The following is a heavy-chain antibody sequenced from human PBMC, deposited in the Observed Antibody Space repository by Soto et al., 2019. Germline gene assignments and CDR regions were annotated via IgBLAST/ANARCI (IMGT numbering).Heavy chain of an antibody. J-gene: IGHJ6*02. CDR3: ARASPSCSGGSCYARIYYYYYYGMDF. CDR2: MNPNSGNT. V-gene: IGHV1-8*01. D-gene: IGHD2-15*01. Sequence: ASVTVSCKSSGYTFTSYVFNWLRPATGQGLEWMGWMNPNSGNTGYAQKCQGRVTMTRTTSIRTAYMELSSLRSEDTTVYYCARASPSCSGGSCYARIYYYYYYGMDFWGQGTTVTVSS. CDR1: GYTFTSYV.